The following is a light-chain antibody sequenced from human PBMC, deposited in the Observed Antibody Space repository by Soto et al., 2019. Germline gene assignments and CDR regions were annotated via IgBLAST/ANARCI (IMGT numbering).Light chain of an antibody. CDR3: ISYTSSSTRV. CDR2: DVS. Sequence: QSALTQPASVSGSPGQSITISCTGTSSDVGDYNYVSWYQQHPGKAPKLMIFDVSNRPSGVSNRFSGSKSGNTAPLTISGLQSEDEADYSCISYTSSSTRVFGTGTKVTVL. J-gene: IGLJ1*01. CDR1: SSDVGDYNY. V-gene: IGLV2-14*01.